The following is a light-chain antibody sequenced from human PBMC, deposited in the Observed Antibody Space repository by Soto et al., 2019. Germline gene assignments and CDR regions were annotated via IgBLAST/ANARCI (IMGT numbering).Light chain of an antibody. CDR3: CSYAGSRTLV. V-gene: IGLV2-23*02. CDR2: EVS. J-gene: IGLJ3*02. CDR1: SSDVGSYNL. Sequence: QSALTQPASVSGSPGQSITISCTGTSSDVGSYNLVSWYQQHPGKAPKLMIYEVSKRPSGVSNRFSGSKSGNTASLTISGLQAEDEADYYCCSYAGSRTLVFVGRTQLTVL.